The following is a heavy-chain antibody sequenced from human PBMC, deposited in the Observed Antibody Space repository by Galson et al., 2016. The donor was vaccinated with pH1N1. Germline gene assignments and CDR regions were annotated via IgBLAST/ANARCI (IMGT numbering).Heavy chain of an antibody. Sequence: ETLSLTCAVSGYSISSGYYWDWIRQPPGKGLEWIGSLYHSGSTYYNPSLKSRVTISVDTSKNQFSLNLNSVTAADTAVYYCATYIVAPLFDAFDIWGQGTMVTVSS. CDR3: ATYIVAPLFDAFDI. V-gene: IGHV4-38-2*01. CDR1: GYSISSGYY. D-gene: IGHD5-12*01. CDR2: LYHSGST. J-gene: IGHJ3*02.